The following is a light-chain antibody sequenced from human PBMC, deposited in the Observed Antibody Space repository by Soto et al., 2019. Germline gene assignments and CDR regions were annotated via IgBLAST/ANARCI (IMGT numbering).Light chain of an antibody. Sequence: QSALTQPASVSGSPGQSITIYCTGTSSDVGIYNLVSWYQQHPGKAPKLMIYEVSKRPSGVSNRFSGSKSGNTASLTISGLQAEDEADYYCCSYAGSSIAVFGGGTQLTVL. CDR2: EVS. CDR1: SSDVGIYNL. CDR3: CSYAGSSIAV. V-gene: IGLV2-23*02. J-gene: IGLJ7*01.